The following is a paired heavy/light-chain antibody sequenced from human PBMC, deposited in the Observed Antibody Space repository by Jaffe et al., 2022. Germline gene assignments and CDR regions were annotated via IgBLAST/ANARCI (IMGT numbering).Light chain of an antibody. Sequence: DIQMTQSPSSLSASVGDRVTITCRASQGISNSLAWFQQKPGKAPKSLIYSASSLQSGVPSKFSGSGSGTDFTLTISSLQPEDSATYYCHQHNSYPLTFGGGTKVEIK. CDR1: QGISNS. J-gene: IGKJ4*01. V-gene: IGKV1-16*02. CDR3: HQHNSYPLT. CDR2: SAS.
Heavy chain of an antibody. CDR1: GFTFSSYA. D-gene: IGHD2-21*02. CDR2: ITSSGDTT. V-gene: IGHV3-23*01. J-gene: IGHJ4*02. CDR3: MTARVS. Sequence: EVQLLESGGGLVQPGESLRLSCAASGFTFSSYAMDWVRQAPGKGLEWVWVSGITSSGDTTSYADSVKGRFSISRDNSKNTLYLQMNSLRAEDTAVYYCMTARVSWGQGTLVTVSS.